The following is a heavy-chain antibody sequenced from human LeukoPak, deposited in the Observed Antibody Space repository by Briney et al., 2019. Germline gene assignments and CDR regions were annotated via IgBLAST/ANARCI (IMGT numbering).Heavy chain of an antibody. Sequence: ASVKVSCKASGYTFTGYYMHWVRQAPGQGLEWMGWTNPNSGGTNYAQKFQGRVTMTRDTSISTAYMGLSRLRSDDTAVYYCAKIAAAGTDSVDYWGQGTLVTVSS. D-gene: IGHD6-13*01. J-gene: IGHJ4*02. CDR1: GYTFTGYY. V-gene: IGHV1-2*02. CDR2: TNPNSGGT. CDR3: AKIAAAGTDSVDY.